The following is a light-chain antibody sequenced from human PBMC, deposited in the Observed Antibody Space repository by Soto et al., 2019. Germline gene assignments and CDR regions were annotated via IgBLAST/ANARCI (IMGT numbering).Light chain of an antibody. CDR3: QTYNTARPT. Sequence: EIQMTQSPSSLSASMGDRVAIFCRASQAISNSVAWYQQKPGKPPQLLIYAAYNLQSGVPSRFSGSGSGTDFTLTISSLQPEDVAIYYCQTYNTARPTFGQGTRLEIK. J-gene: IGKJ5*01. V-gene: IGKV1-27*01. CDR2: AAY. CDR1: QAISNS.